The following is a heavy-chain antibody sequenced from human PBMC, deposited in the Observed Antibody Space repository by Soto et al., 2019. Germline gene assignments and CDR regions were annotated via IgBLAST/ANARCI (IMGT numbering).Heavy chain of an antibody. D-gene: IGHD3-3*01. CDR3: ARARLRFYYYYGMDV. CDR2: IYHSGST. J-gene: IGHJ6*02. Sequence: PSETLSLTCAVSGGSISSSNWWSWVRQPPGKGLEWIGEIYHSGSTNYNPSLKSRVTISVDKSKNQFSLKLSSVTAADTAVYYCARARLRFYYYYGMDVWGQGTTVTGSS. V-gene: IGHV4-4*02. CDR1: GGSISSSNW.